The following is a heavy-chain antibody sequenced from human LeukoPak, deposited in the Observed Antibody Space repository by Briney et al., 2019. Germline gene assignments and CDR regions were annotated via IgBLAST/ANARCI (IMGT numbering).Heavy chain of an antibody. CDR3: ARHRRYEIVATIDFDY. V-gene: IGHV5-51*01. CDR2: IYPGDSDT. J-gene: IGHJ4*02. D-gene: IGHD5-12*01. CDR1: GYSFTSYW. Sequence: PGESLKISCKGSGYSFTSYWIGWVRQMPGKGLEWMGIIYPGDSDTRYSPSFQGQVTISADKSISTAYLQWSSLKASDTAMYYCARHRRYEIVATIDFDYWGQGTLVTVSS.